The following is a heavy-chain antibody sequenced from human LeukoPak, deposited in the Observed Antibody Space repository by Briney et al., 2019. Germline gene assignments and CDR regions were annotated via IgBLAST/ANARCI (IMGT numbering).Heavy chain of an antibody. CDR2: IYYSGSA. D-gene: IGHD5-12*01. CDR1: GASISNANYY. V-gene: IGHV4-31*03. J-gene: IGHJ4*02. CDR3: ARRRGYSGNDDLDY. Sequence: SETLSLTCTVSGASISNANYYWSWIRQFPGKGLEWIAYIYYSGSAYYNPSLKRRVTMSVDTSKNQFSLTMISVTLADTAVYYCARRRGYSGNDDLDYWGRGTLVTVSS.